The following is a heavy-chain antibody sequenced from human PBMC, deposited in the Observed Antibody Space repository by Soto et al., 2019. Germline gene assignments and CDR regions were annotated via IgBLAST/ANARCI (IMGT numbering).Heavy chain of an antibody. J-gene: IGHJ5*02. D-gene: IGHD3-10*01. CDR3: ARGEAIGDDP. Sequence: EVQLVESGGGLAQPGGSLRLSCAASGLTFSSYWMTWVRQAPGKGLEWVGNIKQDGSEKYYVDSVKGRFTISRDNAKNSLYLQMNNLRVEYTAVYYCARGEAIGDDPWGHGTLVTVSS. CDR2: IKQDGSEK. CDR1: GLTFSSYW. V-gene: IGHV3-7*01.